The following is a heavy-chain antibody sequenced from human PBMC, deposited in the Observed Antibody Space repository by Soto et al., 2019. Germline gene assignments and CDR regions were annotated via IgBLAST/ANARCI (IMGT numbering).Heavy chain of an antibody. CDR3: ARGNLGILTGSFYYYYGMDV. CDR1: GGSISSSSYY. J-gene: IGHJ6*02. CDR2: IYYSGST. V-gene: IGHV4-39*07. D-gene: IGHD3-9*01. Sequence: PSETLSLTCTVSGGSISSSSYYWGWIRQPPGKGLEWIGSIYYSGSTYYNPSLKSRVTISVDTSKNQFSLKLSSVTAADTAVYYCARGNLGILTGSFYYYYGMDVWGQGTTVTVSS.